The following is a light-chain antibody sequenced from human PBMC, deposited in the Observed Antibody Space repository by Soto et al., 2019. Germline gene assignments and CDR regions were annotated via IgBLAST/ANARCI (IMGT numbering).Light chain of an antibody. CDR3: QQYANPPYT. V-gene: IGKV3-20*01. CDR2: SSS. CDR1: QGVCSHF. Sequence: LTPSPSPLAFSPGERAPLSRRARQGVCSHFLAWYQHKPGRAPRLLIYSSSSRPAGIPDKFSGSGSGTDFTLTISSLEPEDFAVYYCQQYANPPYTFGQGTKLEIK. J-gene: IGKJ2*01.